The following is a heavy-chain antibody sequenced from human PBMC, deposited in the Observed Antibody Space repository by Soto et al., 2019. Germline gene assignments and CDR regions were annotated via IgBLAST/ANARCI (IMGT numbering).Heavy chain of an antibody. V-gene: IGHV3-23*01. CDR2: ISGSGDST. Sequence: EVQLLESGGGLVQPGGSLRLSCAASGFTFSSYAMSWVRQAPGKGLEWVSAISGSGDSTYYADSVKGRFTISRDNSKNPLYLPMNSLRAEDTAVYYWAKRTTGWYFDLWGRGTLVNVSS. CDR3: AKRTTGWYFDL. CDR1: GFTFSSYA. J-gene: IGHJ2*01.